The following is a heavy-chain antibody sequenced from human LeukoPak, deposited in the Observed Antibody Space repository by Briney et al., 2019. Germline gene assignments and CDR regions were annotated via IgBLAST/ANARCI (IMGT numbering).Heavy chain of an antibody. Sequence: GGSLRLSCAASGFTFDDYTMHWVRQAPGKGLEWVAVISYDGSNKYYADSVKGRFTISRDNSKNTLYLQMNSLRAEDTAVYYCARDNLEWELLKVFDYWGQGTLVTVSS. CDR1: GFTFDDYT. D-gene: IGHD1-26*01. CDR3: ARDNLEWELLKVFDY. J-gene: IGHJ4*02. V-gene: IGHV3-30-3*01. CDR2: ISYDGSNK.